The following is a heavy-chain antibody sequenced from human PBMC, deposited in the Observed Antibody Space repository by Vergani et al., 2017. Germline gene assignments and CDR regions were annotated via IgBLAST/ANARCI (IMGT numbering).Heavy chain of an antibody. CDR3: AKQYFVSGNYLFDY. D-gene: IGHD3-10*01. Sequence: EVQPVESGGGLVKPGGSLRLSCAASGFTFSSYWMSWVRQAPGKGLEWVANIKQDGSEKYYVDSVKGRFTISRDNAKNSLYLQMNNLRTEDTAIYYCAKQYFVSGNYLFDYWGQGTLVTVSS. CDR2: IKQDGSEK. CDR1: GFTFSSYW. V-gene: IGHV3-7*03. J-gene: IGHJ4*02.